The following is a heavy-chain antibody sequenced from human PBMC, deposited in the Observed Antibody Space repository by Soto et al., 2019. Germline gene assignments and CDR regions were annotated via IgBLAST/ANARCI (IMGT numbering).Heavy chain of an antibody. D-gene: IGHD2-15*01. V-gene: IGHV5-10-1*01. CDR3: ARSLSTCSGGSCYPGAFDI. J-gene: IGHJ3*02. CDR1: GYSFTNYW. Sequence: GESLKISCKGSGYSFTNYWISWVRQMPGKGLEWMGRIDPSDSYTNYSPSFQGHVTISADKSISTAYLQWSSLKASDTAMYYCARSLSTCSGGSCYPGAFDIWGQGTMVTVSS. CDR2: IDPSDSYT.